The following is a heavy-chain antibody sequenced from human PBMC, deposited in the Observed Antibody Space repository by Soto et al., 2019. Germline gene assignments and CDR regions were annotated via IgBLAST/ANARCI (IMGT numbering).Heavy chain of an antibody. V-gene: IGHV3-33*01. CDR2: IWYDGSNK. CDR3: ARDGPYGDYTFDY. J-gene: IGHJ4*02. D-gene: IGHD4-17*01. CDR1: GFTFSSHG. Sequence: GGSLRLSCAVSGFTFSSHGMHWVRQAPGKGLEWVAVIWYDGSNKYYADSVKGRFTISRDNSKNTLYLQMNNLRAEDTAVYYCARDGPYGDYTFDYWGQGTLVTVSS.